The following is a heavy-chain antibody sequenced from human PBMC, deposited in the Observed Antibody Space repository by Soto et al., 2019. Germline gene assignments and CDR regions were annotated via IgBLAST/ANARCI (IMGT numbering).Heavy chain of an antibody. CDR1: GGSISSGGYS. J-gene: IGHJ5*02. Sequence: QLQLQESGSGLVKPSQTLSLTCAVSGGSISSGGYSWSWIRQPPGKGLEWIGYIYHSGSTYYNPSLKSRVTISVDRSKNQFSLKLSSVTAADTAVYYCARASTMVRGVIITESWFDPWGQGTLVTVSS. D-gene: IGHD3-10*01. CDR3: ARASTMVRGVIITESWFDP. CDR2: IYHSGST. V-gene: IGHV4-30-2*01.